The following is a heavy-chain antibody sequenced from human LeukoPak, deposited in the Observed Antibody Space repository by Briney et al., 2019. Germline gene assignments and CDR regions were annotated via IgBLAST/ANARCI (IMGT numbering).Heavy chain of an antibody. CDR3: ARICSGGSCYPFDY. D-gene: IGHD2-15*01. V-gene: IGHV1-2*02. CDR2: INPNYDGT. J-gene: IGHJ4*02. Sequence: GASVKVSCKASGYTFPGYYIHWVRQPPAQGLEWRGCINPNYDGTHYAQKFQGRVTMTRDTPISTAYMALSRLRSDDTAVYYCARICSGGSCYPFDYWGQGTLVTVSS. CDR1: GYTFPGYY.